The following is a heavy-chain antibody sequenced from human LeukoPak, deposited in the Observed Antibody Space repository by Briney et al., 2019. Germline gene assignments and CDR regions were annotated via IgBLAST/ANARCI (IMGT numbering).Heavy chain of an antibody. Sequence: ASVKVSCKASGYTSTSYYIHWVRQAPGQGLEWMGMINPSGASTSYAQKFQGRVTMTRDMSTDTVYVELSSLRSDDTAVYYCARDPPYFGFDYWGQGTLVTVSS. J-gene: IGHJ4*02. D-gene: IGHD2/OR15-2a*01. CDR1: GYTSTSYY. CDR3: ARDPPYFGFDY. V-gene: IGHV1-46*01. CDR2: INPSGAST.